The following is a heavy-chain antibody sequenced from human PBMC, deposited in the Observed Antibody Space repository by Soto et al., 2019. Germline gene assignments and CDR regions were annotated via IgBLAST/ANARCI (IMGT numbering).Heavy chain of an antibody. V-gene: IGHV1-69*13. D-gene: IGHD6-6*01. CDR1: GGTFSSYA. Sequence: SVKVSCKASGGTFSSYAISWVRQAPGQGLEWMGGIIPIFGTANYAQKFQGRVTITADESTSTAYMELSSLRSEDTAVYYCASGDLAARPLSFGRYYGMDVWGQGTTVTVS. CDR2: IIPIFGTA. CDR3: ASGDLAARPLSFGRYYGMDV. J-gene: IGHJ6*02.